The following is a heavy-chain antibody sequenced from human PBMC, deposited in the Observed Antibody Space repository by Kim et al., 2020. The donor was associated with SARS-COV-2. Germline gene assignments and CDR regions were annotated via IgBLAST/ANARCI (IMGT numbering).Heavy chain of an antibody. CDR3: ARHLTIGWNFYYGMDV. J-gene: IGHJ6*02. V-gene: IGHV4-39*01. Sequence: SLKSRVTISVDTSKNQFSLKLSSVTAADTAVYYCARHLTIGWNFYYGMDVWGQGTTVTVSS. D-gene: IGHD1-7*01.